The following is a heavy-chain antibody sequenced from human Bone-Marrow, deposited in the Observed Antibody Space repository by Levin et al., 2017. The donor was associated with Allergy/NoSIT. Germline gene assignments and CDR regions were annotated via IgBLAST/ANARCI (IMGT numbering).Heavy chain of an antibody. Sequence: SETLSLTCTVSGASINSKDSYWGWIRQPPGEGLEWIGSIYYSGSTFYSLSLKSRVTISLDTSKNQFALKLSSVTAADTAVYFCVRDGSPVAAGATDYWGRGTLVTVSS. CDR2: IYYSGST. V-gene: IGHV4-39*06. J-gene: IGHJ4*02. CDR3: VRDGSPVAAGATDY. D-gene: IGHD6-25*01. CDR1: GASINSKDSY.